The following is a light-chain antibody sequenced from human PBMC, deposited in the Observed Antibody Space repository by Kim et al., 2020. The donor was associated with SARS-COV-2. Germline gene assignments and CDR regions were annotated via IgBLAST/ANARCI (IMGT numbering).Light chain of an antibody. Sequence: ASVGDRVTITCRASDDISNYLAWFQQKPGKAPRSLIYAASHLQSGVPSKFSGSGSGTEFTLTISSLQPDDFATYYCQQYNSYSWTFGQGTKVDIK. V-gene: IGKV1-16*02. J-gene: IGKJ1*01. CDR1: DDISNY. CDR3: QQYNSYSWT. CDR2: AAS.